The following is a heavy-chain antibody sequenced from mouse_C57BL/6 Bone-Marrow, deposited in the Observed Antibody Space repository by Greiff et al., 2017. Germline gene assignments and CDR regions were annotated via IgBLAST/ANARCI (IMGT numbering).Heavy chain of an antibody. Sequence: VMLVESGAELARPGASVKLSCKASGYTFTSYGISWVKQRTGQGLEWIGKIYPRSGNTYYNEKFKGKATLTADKSSSTAYMELRSLTSEDSAVYFCAREAGWLLPFDYWGQGTTLTVAS. D-gene: IGHD2-3*01. J-gene: IGHJ2*01. CDR1: GYTFTSYG. CDR2: IYPRSGNT. CDR3: AREAGWLLPFDY. V-gene: IGHV1-81*01.